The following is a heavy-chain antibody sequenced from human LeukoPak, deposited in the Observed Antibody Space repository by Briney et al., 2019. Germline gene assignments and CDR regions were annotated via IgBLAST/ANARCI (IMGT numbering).Heavy chain of an antibody. Sequence: SETLSLTCTVSGGSISSYYWSWIRQPPGKGLEWIGYIYYSGSTNYNPPLKSRVTISVDTSKNQFSLKLSSVTAADTAVYYCARGRYDSSGYYLHLFDYWGQGTLVTVSS. J-gene: IGHJ4*02. CDR1: GGSISSYY. V-gene: IGHV4-59*01. D-gene: IGHD3-22*01. CDR3: ARGRYDSSGYYLHLFDY. CDR2: IYYSGST.